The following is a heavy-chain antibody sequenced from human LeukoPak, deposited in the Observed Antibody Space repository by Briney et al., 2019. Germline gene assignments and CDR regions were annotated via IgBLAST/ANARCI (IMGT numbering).Heavy chain of an antibody. CDR3: AKESTVTNAYFDY. V-gene: IGHV3-23*01. J-gene: IGHJ4*02. Sequence: GGSLRLSCAASGFTFSSYAMSWVRQAPGKGLEWVSTISGSGGSTYYADSVKGRFTISRDNSKNTLYLQMNSLRGEDTAVYYCAKESTVTNAYFDYGGQGTLVTVSS. CDR1: GFTFSSYA. CDR2: ISGSGGST. D-gene: IGHD4-17*01.